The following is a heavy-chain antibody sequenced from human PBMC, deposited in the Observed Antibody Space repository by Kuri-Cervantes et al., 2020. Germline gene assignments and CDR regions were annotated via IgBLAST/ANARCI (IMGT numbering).Heavy chain of an antibody. D-gene: IGHD6-13*01. CDR3: ATGDSSSWFDYYYYGMDV. V-gene: IGHV3-30*03. CDR2: ISYDGSNK. J-gene: IGHJ6*02. Sequence: GGCLRPSCAPSGFTFSSYGMHWVRQAPGKGLEWVAVISYDGSNKYYADSVKGRFTIPRDNSKNALYLQMNSLRAEDTAVYYCATGDSSSWFDYYYYGMDVWGQGTTVTVSS. CDR1: GFTFSSYG.